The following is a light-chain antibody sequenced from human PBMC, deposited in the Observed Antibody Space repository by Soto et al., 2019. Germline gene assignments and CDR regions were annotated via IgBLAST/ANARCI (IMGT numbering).Light chain of an antibody. Sequence: IQLTQSPSSLSASVGDRVTITCRASQGISSYLAWYQQKPGKAPKLLIYAASTLQSGVPSRFSGGGSGADFTLTISNLQPEDFATYYCQQPNSYPITLGQGTRLDIK. CDR1: QGISSY. J-gene: IGKJ5*01. CDR3: QQPNSYPIT. V-gene: IGKV1-9*01. CDR2: AAS.